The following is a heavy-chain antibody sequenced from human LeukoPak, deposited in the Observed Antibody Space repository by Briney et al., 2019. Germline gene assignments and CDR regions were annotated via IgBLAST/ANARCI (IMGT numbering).Heavy chain of an antibody. CDR2: IYYSGST. Sequence: SETLSLTCTVSGGSISSSSYYWGWIRQPPGKGREGFGSIYYSGSTYYNPSLKSRVTISVDTSKNQFSLKLSSVTAADTAVYYCARLGGDSDNWFDPWGQGTLVTVSS. J-gene: IGHJ5*02. D-gene: IGHD2-21*02. V-gene: IGHV4-39*01. CDR1: GGSISSSSYY. CDR3: ARLGGDSDNWFDP.